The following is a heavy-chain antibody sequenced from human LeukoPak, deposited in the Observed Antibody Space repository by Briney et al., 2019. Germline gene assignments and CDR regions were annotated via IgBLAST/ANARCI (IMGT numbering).Heavy chain of an antibody. CDR2: ISGSGGST. J-gene: IGHJ4*02. D-gene: IGHD6-13*01. CDR3: ATRLHYSSSWYFDY. V-gene: IGHV3-23*01. Sequence: GGSLRLSCAASGFTFSSYAMHWVRQAPGKGLEWVSAISGSGGSTYYADSVKGRFTISRDNSKNTLYLQMNSLRAEDTAVYYRATRLHYSSSWYFDYWGQGTLVTVSS. CDR1: GFTFSSYA.